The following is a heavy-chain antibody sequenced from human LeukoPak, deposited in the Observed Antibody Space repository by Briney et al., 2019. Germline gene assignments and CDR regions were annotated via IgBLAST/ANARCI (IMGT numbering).Heavy chain of an antibody. CDR1: GGSFSSYY. Sequence: SETLSLTCAVYGGSFSSYYWSWVRQPPGKGLEWIGEINHSGSTNYNPSLKSRVTISVDTSKNQFSLKLRSVTAADTAVYYCARPSGDILTGYYGLWGQGTLVTVSS. CDR2: INHSGST. V-gene: IGHV4-34*01. J-gene: IGHJ4*02. CDR3: ARPSGDILTGYYGL. D-gene: IGHD3-9*01.